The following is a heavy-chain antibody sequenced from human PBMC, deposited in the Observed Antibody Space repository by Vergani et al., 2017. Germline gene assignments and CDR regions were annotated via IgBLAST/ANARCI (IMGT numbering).Heavy chain of an antibody. CDR2: IYPADSDT. V-gene: IGHV5-51*03. J-gene: IGHJ4*02. D-gene: IGHD1-1*01. Sequence: EVELVQSGPEMRKPGESLKISCKGSEYSFGNYWIGWVRQMPGKGLEWMGIIYPADSDTRYSPSFQGQVTISADKSISTAFLQWDSLKASDTALYYCARNTTYTDSWGQGTRVTVSS. CDR3: ARNTTYTDS. CDR1: EYSFGNYW.